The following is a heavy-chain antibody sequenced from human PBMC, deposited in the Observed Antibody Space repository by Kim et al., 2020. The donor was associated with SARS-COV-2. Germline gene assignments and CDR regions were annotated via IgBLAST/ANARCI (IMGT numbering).Heavy chain of an antibody. CDR3: SRDGGRAAGGYDS. CDR1: GYTFTRHG. J-gene: IGHJ4*02. V-gene: IGHV1-18*04. CDR2: ISTYNGDT. Sequence: ASVKVSCPASGYTFTRHGISWVRQAPGQGLEWMGWISTYNGDTTYAQNLQGRVTMTTDTSTSTASMELRSLRSDDTAVYYCSRDGGRAAGGYDSWGQGSL. D-gene: IGHD6-13*01.